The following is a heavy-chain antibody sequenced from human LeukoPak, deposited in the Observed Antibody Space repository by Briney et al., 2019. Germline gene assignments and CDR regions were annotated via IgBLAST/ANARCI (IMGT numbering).Heavy chain of an antibody. V-gene: IGHV1-69*01. CDR2: IIPIFGTA. J-gene: IGHJ6*02. Sequence: GSSVKVSCKASGGTFSSYAISWVRRAPGQGLEWMGGIIPIFGTANYAQKFQGRVTITADESTSTAYMELSSLRSEDTAVYYRARDTRPIRFLEWKHYYYGMDVWGQGTTVTVSS. D-gene: IGHD3-3*01. CDR1: GGTFSSYA. CDR3: ARDTRPIRFLEWKHYYYGMDV.